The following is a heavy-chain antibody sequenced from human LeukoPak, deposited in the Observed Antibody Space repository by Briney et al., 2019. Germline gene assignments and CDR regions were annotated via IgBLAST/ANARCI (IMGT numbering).Heavy chain of an antibody. D-gene: IGHD5-18*01. V-gene: IGHV3-7*01. J-gene: IGHJ4*02. Sequence: PGGSLRLSCAASGFTFSSYWMSWVRQAPGKGLEWVANIKQDGSEKYYVDSVKGRFTISRDNAKNSLYLQMSSLRAEGTAVYYCARADLDTGTWGFDYWGQGTLVTVSS. CDR1: GFTFSSYW. CDR2: IKQDGSEK. CDR3: ARADLDTGTWGFDY.